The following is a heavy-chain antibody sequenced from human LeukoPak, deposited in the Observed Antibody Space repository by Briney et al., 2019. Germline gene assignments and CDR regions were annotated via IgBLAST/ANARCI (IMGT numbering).Heavy chain of an antibody. V-gene: IGHV3-23*01. CDR1: GFTFSSYA. J-gene: IGHJ5*02. CDR2: ISGSGGST. CDR3: XXXXXXXXXXXXXXXP. Sequence: GGSLRLSCAASGFTFSSYAMSWVRQAPGKGLEWVSAISGSGGSTYYADSVKGRFTISRDNSKNTLYLQMNSLRAEDTAVYYFXXXXXXXXXXXXXXXPXXQGTLVTVSS.